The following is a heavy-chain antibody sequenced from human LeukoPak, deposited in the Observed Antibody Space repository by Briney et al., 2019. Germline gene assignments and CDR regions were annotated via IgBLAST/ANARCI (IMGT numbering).Heavy chain of an antibody. CDR3: AKASPGTMSFDAFDI. D-gene: IGHD3-10*02. J-gene: IGHJ3*02. CDR2: ISASGERT. Sequence: PGGSLRLSCPASAFTFSNYVMSWVRQAPGEGLEWVSTISASGERTYHADSVRVRFTISRDSSKNQLHLQMNSLRANDTAVYYCAKASPGTMSFDAFDIWGQGTVVTVSS. V-gene: IGHV3-23*01. CDR1: AFTFSNYV.